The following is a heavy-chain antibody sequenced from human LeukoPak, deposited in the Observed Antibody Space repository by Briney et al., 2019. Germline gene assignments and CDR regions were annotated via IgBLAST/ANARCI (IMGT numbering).Heavy chain of an antibody. CDR3: ARADDILTGYYHY. Sequence: GGSLGLSCAASGFTFSSYSMNWVRQAPGKGLEWVSSISSSSSYIYYADSVKGRFTISRDNAKNSLYLQMNSLRAEDTAVYYCARADDILTGYYHYWGQGTLVTVSS. D-gene: IGHD3-9*01. J-gene: IGHJ4*02. V-gene: IGHV3-21*01. CDR1: GFTFSSYS. CDR2: ISSSSSYI.